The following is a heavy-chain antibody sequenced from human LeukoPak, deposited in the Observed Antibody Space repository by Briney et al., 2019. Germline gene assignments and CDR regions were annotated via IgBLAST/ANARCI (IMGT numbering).Heavy chain of an antibody. CDR2: FDPEDGET. Sequence: ASVKVSCKVSGYTLTELSMHWVRQAPGKGLEWMGGFDPEDGETIYAQKFQGRVTMTEDTSTDTAYMELSSLRSEDTAVYYCATSSPPAYYYDSSGRDFDLWGRGTLVTVSS. V-gene: IGHV1-24*01. D-gene: IGHD3-22*01. CDR3: ATSSPPAYYYDSSGRDFDL. CDR1: GYTLTELS. J-gene: IGHJ2*01.